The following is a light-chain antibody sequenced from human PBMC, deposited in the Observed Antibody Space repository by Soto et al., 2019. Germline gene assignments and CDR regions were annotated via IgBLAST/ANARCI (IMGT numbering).Light chain of an antibody. Sequence: QSALAQPASVSGSPGQSIAMSCTGTSSDVGTHNFVSWHQQHPGKAPKLIIYDVSNRPSGVSDRFFGSKSGNTASLTIPGLQAEDEADYYCSSFTTTNTYVFGTGTKVTVL. CDR1: SSDVGTHNF. CDR3: SSFTTTNTYV. J-gene: IGLJ1*01. V-gene: IGLV2-14*03. CDR2: DVS.